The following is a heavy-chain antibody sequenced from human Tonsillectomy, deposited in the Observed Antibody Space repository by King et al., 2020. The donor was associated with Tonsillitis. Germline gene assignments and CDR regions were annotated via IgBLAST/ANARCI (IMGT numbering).Heavy chain of an antibody. D-gene: IGHD6-13*01. J-gene: IGHJ4*02. V-gene: IGHV3-30*02. CDR2: IRYDGSNK. CDR3: AKEDYGSSWYVDY. CDR1: GFTFSNYG. Sequence: VQLVESGGGVVQPGGSLRLSCAASGFTFSNYGMHWVRQAPGKGLEWVAFIRYDGSNKFYADSVKGRFTISRDNSKNTLYLQMNSLRVEDTAVYYCAKEDYGSSWYVDYWGQGTLVTVSS.